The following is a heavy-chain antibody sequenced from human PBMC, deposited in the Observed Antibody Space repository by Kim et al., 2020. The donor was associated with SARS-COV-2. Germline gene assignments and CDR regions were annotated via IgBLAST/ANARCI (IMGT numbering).Heavy chain of an antibody. CDR3: ARGVRILTGYRSDAFDI. V-gene: IGHV1-69*13. CDR2: IIPIFGTA. CDR1: GGTFSSYA. D-gene: IGHD3-9*01. J-gene: IGHJ3*02. Sequence: SVKVSCKASGGTFSSYAISWVRQAPGQGLEWMGGIIPIFGTANYAQKFQGRVTITADESTSTAYMELSSLRSEDTAVYYCARGVRILTGYRSDAFDIWGQGTMVTVSS.